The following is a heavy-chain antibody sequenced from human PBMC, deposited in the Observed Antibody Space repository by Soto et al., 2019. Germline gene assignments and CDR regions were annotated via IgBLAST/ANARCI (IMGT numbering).Heavy chain of an antibody. Sequence: LGGSLSLSCEVSGFTLENYAMNWVRRAPGKGLEWVSSISNIGGQTYYADSVKGRFTISRDMSKQTVHLRMNNLRADDTGVYFCAKEMWGWCFDIFRVDISSDYRYPGTLVTVFS. CDR1: GFTLENYA. CDR2: ISNIGGQT. J-gene: IGHJ4*02. D-gene: IGHD3-9*01. CDR3: AKEMWGWCFDIFRVDISSDY. V-gene: IGHV3-23*01.